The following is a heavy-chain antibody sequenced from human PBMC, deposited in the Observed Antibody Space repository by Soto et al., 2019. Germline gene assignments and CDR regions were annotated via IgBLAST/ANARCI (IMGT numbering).Heavy chain of an antibody. CDR1: GGSFSGYY. Sequence: QVQLQQWGAGLLKPSETLSLTCAVYGGSFSGYYWTWIRQPPGKGLEWIGEINHSVTTNYNPSLKSRVTISVDTSKNQFSLKLNSMTAADTAVYYCARGRFPTSTWFSSLFFDYWGQGTLVTVSS. CDR2: INHSVTT. CDR3: ARGRFPTSTWFSSLFFDY. D-gene: IGHD6-13*01. J-gene: IGHJ4*02. V-gene: IGHV4-34*01.